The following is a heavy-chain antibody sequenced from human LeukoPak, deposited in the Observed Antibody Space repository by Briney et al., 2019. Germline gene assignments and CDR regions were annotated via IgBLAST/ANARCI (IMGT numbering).Heavy chain of an antibody. J-gene: IGHJ4*02. Sequence: GGSLRLSCAASGFTFSTYTMNWVRQAPGKGLELVSSISSSSGYIYYADSVKGRFTISRDNAKNLLYLQMNSLRPEDTAVYYCARDSSGWTYYLDYWGRGTLVTVSS. CDR3: ARDSSGWTYYLDY. CDR1: GFTFSTYT. D-gene: IGHD6-19*01. V-gene: IGHV3-21*01. CDR2: ISSSSGYI.